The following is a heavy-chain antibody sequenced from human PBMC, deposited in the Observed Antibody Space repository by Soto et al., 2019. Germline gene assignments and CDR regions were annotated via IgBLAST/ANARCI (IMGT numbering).Heavy chain of an antibody. D-gene: IGHD5-12*01. V-gene: IGHV4-34*01. J-gene: IGHJ6*02. CDR2: INHSGST. CDR3: ASGFRGSGYAHDYYYGMDV. Sequence: SETRSLTCAVYGGSFSGYYWSWIRQPPGKGLEWIGEINHSGSTNCNPSLKSRVNISVDTSKNQFSLKLSSVTAADTAVYYCASGFRGSGYAHDYYYGMDVWGQGTTLTLPS. CDR1: GGSFSGYY.